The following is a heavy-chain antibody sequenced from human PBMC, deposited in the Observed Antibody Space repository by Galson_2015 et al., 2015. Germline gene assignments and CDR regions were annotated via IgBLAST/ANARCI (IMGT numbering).Heavy chain of an antibody. CDR1: GCTFSNYA. V-gene: IGHV1-69*13. CDR2: IIPIFGTT. D-gene: IGHD3-3*01. J-gene: IGHJ4*02. Sequence: SVKVSCKASGCTFSNYAINWVRQAPGQGLEWMGGIIPIFGTTNYAQKFQGRVTITADASTSTAYMELSSLRSEDTAVYYCARDLVWCGTRGGYFDYWGQGTLVTVSS. CDR3: ARDLVWCGTRGGYFDY.